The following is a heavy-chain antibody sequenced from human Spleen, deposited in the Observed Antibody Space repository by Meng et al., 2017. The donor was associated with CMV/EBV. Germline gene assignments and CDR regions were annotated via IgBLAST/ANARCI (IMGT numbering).Heavy chain of an antibody. D-gene: IGHD3-3*01. CDR1: GYTFTSDD. Sequence: ASVKVSCKASGYTFTSDDINWVRQATGQGLEWMGWMNPNSGNTDYAQKLQGRVTMTTDTSTSTAYMELRSLRSDDTAVYYCARDATRRDFWSGYYNYWGQGTLVTVSS. CDR2: MNPNSGNT. V-gene: IGHV1-8*01. J-gene: IGHJ4*02. CDR3: ARDATRRDFWSGYYNY.